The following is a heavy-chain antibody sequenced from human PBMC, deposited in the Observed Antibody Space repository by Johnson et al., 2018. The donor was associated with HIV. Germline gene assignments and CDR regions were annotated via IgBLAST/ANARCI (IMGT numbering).Heavy chain of an antibody. CDR3: AREGPSERAGFDI. CDR2: FYSGGST. Sequence: VQLVESGGGLVQPGGSLRVSCAASGFTVSSNYMSWVRQAPGRGLEWVSGFYSGGSTYYADSVKGRFIISRDNSKNSLYLQMNSLRAEDTALYYCAREGPSERAGFDIWGQGTMVTVSS. V-gene: IGHV3-53*04. CDR1: GFTVSSNY. J-gene: IGHJ3*02.